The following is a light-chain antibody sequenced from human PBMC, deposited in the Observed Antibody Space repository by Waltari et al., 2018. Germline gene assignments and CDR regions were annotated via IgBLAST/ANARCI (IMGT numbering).Light chain of an antibody. J-gene: IGKJ2*01. CDR3: HQYNDGPPFN. CDR2: GAS. V-gene: IGKV3-15*01. CDR1: QSVTIN. Sequence: EIVMTQSPATLSVSPGERAILSCRASQSVTINLAWYQQKPGQAPRLLIYGASTRATDIPARFSGSGSGTEFTLTISSLQSEDFAVYYCHQYNDGPPFNFGPGTKLEIK.